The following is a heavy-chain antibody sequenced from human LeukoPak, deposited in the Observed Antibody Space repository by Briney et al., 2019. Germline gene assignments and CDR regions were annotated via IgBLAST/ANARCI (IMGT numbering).Heavy chain of an antibody. CDR3: AKHHPPTYYYDSSGYPFDP. CDR1: GYTFTSYG. D-gene: IGHD3-22*01. V-gene: IGHV1-18*01. Sequence: ASVKVSCKASGYTFTSYGISWVRQAPGQGLEWMGWISAYNGNTNYAQKLQGRVTMTTDTSTSTAYMELRSLRSDDTAVYYCAKHHPPTYYYDSSGYPFDPWGQGTLVTVSS. CDR2: ISAYNGNT. J-gene: IGHJ5*02.